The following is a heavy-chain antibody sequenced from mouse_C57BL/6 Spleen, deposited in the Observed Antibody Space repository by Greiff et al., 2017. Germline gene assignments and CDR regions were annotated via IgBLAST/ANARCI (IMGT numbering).Heavy chain of an antibody. CDR3: AKNSGEDAMDY. V-gene: IGHV2-5*01. CDR1: GFSLTSYG. Sequence: QVQLQQSGPGLVQPSQRLSITCTVSGFSLTSYGVHWVRQSPGKGLEWLGVIWRGGSTDYNAAFMSRLSITKDTSKSQVFFKMNIMQADDTAIYYCAKNSGEDAMDYWGQGTSVTVSS. D-gene: IGHD2-13*01. J-gene: IGHJ4*01. CDR2: IWRGGST.